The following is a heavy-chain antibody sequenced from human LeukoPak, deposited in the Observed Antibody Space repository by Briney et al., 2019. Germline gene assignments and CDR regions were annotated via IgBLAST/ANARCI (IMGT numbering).Heavy chain of an antibody. J-gene: IGHJ4*02. CDR2: LFTGGNT. V-gene: IGHV4-4*07. D-gene: IGHD2-15*01. CDR1: GASISSNY. CDR3: ARAVCSGGDCYHFDH. Sequence: SETLSLTCTVSGASISSNYWSWIRQPAGKGLEWIGRLFTGGNTNYNPPLKSRVTMSIDTSKNQFSLKLNSVTAADTAVYYCARAVCSGGDCYHFDHWGQGTLVTVSS.